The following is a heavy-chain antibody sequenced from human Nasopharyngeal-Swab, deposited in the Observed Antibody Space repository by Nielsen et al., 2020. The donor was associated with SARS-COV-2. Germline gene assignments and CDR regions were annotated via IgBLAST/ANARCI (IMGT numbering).Heavy chain of an antibody. CDR2: IKQDGSEK. V-gene: IGHV3-7*01. CDR3: AREWRERGLGSSGSRPQANAFDI. CDR1: GSTFSSYW. J-gene: IGHJ3*02. Sequence: GGSLRLSCAASGSTFSSYWMSWVRQAPGKGLEWVANIKQDGSEKYYVDSVKGRFTISRDNAKNSLYLQMNSLRAEDTAVYYCAREWRERGLGSSGSRPQANAFDIWGQGTMVTVSS. D-gene: IGHD1-26*01.